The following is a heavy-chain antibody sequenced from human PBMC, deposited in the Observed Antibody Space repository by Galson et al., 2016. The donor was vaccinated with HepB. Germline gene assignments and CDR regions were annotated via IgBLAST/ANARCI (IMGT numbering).Heavy chain of an antibody. D-gene: IGHD2-21*01. CDR3: ARCMVIGEGNWFDP. V-gene: IGHV1-69*13. CDR1: GGTFSSYA. J-gene: IGHJ5*02. Sequence: SVKVSCKASGGTFSSYAFSWVRQAPGQGLEWMGGIIPIFGTTDYAQKLQGRVTITADESTSTAYMELSSLRSEDTAVYYCARCMVIGEGNWFDPWGQGTLVTVSS. CDR2: IIPIFGTT.